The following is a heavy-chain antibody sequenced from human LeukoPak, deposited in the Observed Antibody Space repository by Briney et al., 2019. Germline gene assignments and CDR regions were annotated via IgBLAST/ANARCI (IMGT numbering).Heavy chain of an antibody. Sequence: SETLSLTCTVSGGSMSGFFWTWIRQPPGRALEWIGSIYYSGSSTKYNPSLKSRATISVDTSKSQFSLNLNSATAADTAVYYCARTSRHFYGSGTNLTPWPAGMDVWGQGTTVTVSS. CDR1: GGSMSGFF. CDR2: IYYSGSST. V-gene: IGHV4-59*01. J-gene: IGHJ6*02. D-gene: IGHD3-10*01. CDR3: ARTSRHFYGSGTNLTPWPAGMDV.